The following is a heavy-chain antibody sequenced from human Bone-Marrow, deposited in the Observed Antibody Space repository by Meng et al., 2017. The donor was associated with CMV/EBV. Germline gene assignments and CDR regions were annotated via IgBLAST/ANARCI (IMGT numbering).Heavy chain of an antibody. V-gene: IGHV3-21*01. CDR3: ARDWVGALYYNMDV. J-gene: IGHJ6*02. CDR2: ISSSSNYI. CDR1: GFTFSDYI. D-gene: IGHD1-26*01. Sequence: GGSLRLSCAASGFTFSDYIINWVRQAPGKGLEWVSSISSSSNYINYADSVKGRFTISRDNAKNSLYLQMNSLRAEDTAVYYCARDWVGALYYNMDVWGQGTTVPSP.